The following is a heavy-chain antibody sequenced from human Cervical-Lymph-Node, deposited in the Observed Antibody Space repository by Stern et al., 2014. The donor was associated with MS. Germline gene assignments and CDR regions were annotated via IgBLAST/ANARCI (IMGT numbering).Heavy chain of an antibody. CDR1: GYNFTDYY. Sequence: QVQLVESGAEVKKPGASVKVSCKASGYNFTDYYMNWVRQAPGQGLEWMGRIKPDTGDTDYVTKFHGRVPMTRDTSTSTVYMEVRRLRSDDTAVYYCARDAEGLNSNWYWYFDLWGRGTLVAVSS. V-gene: IGHV1-2*06. CDR2: IKPDTGDT. D-gene: IGHD4-11*01. CDR3: ARDAEGLNSNWYWYFDL. J-gene: IGHJ2*01.